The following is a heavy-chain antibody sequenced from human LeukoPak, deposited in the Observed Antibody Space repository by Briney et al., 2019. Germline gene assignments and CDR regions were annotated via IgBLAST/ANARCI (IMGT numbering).Heavy chain of an antibody. J-gene: IGHJ3*02. CDR1: GFSISSGYY. D-gene: IGHD3-22*01. V-gene: IGHV4-38-2*02. CDR2: ISHSGST. CDR3: ARLQYYYETSGSPPWAFDI. Sequence: SETLSLTCTVSGFSISSGYYWGWIRQPPGKGLEWIGSISHSGSTYYNPSLKSRVTISLDTSKNQFSLKLSSVTAADTAVYYCARLQYYYETSGSPPWAFDIWGQGTMVTVSS.